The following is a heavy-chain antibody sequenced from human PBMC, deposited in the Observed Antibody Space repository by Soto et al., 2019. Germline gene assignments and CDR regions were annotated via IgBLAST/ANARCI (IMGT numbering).Heavy chain of an antibody. CDR3: ASLDYGGNSYDAFDI. J-gene: IGHJ3*02. CDR1: GYTFTGYY. D-gene: IGHD4-17*01. V-gene: IGHV1-2*02. Sequence: ASVKVSCKASGYTFTGYYMHWVRQAPGQGLEWMGWINPNSGGTNYAQKFQGRVTMTRDTSISTAYMELSRLRSDDTAVYYCASLDYGGNSYDAFDIWGQGTMVTVSS. CDR2: INPNSGGT.